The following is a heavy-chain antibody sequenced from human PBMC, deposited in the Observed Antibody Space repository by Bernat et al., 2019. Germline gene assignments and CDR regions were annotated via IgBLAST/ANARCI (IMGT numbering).Heavy chain of an antibody. Sequence: QVQLVQSGAEVKKPGASVKVSCKASGYTFTSYYMHWVRQAPGQGLEWMGIINPTGGSTSYAQKFQGRVTMTRDTSTSTVYMGLGSLRSEDTAVYYFASSGTDYWGQGTLVTVSS. J-gene: IGHJ4*02. CDR2: INPTGGST. D-gene: IGHD6-19*01. CDR1: GYTFTSYY. V-gene: IGHV1-46*01. CDR3: ASSGTDY.